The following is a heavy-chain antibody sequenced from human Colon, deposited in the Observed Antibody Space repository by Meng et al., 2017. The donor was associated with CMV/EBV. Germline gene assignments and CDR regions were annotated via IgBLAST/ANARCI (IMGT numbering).Heavy chain of an antibody. CDR1: GFTFSSYS. D-gene: IGHD6-13*01. V-gene: IGHV3-21*06. CDR3: ARGWPPDS. Sequence: ETLSLTCATSGFTFSSYSLNWVRQAPGKGLEWVSSISHSSDTYYADSVKGRFTVSRDNAQNSVYLQMNSLTAEDTAVYYCARGWPPDSWGQGTLVTVSS. J-gene: IGHJ5*01. CDR2: ISHSSDT.